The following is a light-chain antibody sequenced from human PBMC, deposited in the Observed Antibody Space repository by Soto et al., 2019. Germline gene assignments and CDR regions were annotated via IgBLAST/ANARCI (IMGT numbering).Light chain of an antibody. CDR2: NNN. J-gene: IGLJ2*01. CDR3: ASCDASGSGPA. Sequence: QSVLTQPPSASGTPGQRVTISCTGSNSNIGSKYVYWYYQVPGTAPKLLMYNNNQRPSGVPDRFSGSKSGNSASLAISGLRAEDEADYYCASCDASGSGPAFGGGTKLTVL. CDR1: NSNIGSKY. V-gene: IGLV1-47*02.